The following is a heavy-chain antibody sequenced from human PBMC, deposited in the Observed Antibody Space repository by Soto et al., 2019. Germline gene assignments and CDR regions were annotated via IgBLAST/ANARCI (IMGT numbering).Heavy chain of an antibody. D-gene: IGHD2-2*01. V-gene: IGHV1-69*01. CDR3: ARDIVPAAMGYYYYGMDV. J-gene: IGHJ6*02. CDR2: IIPIFGTA. Sequence: QVQLVQSGAEVKKPGSSVKVSCKASGGTFSSYAISWVRQAPGQGLEWMGGIIPIFGTANYAQKFQGRVTITADESTSTAYMELSSLRSEDTAVYYCARDIVPAAMGYYYYGMDVWGQGPTVTVSS. CDR1: GGTFSSYA.